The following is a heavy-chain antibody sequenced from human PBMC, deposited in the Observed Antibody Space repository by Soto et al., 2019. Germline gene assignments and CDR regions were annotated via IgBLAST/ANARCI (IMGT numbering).Heavy chain of an antibody. CDR2: IRSKAYGGTA. J-gene: IGHJ3*01. CDR3: SRAGHYDILTGYFNTFDF. Sequence: LRLSCTGSGFTFGDFAMSWVRQAPGKGLEWVGFIRSKAYGGTAEYAASVKGRFTVSRDDSKSIAYLQMNSLKIEDTAVYYCSRAGHYDILTGYFNTFDFWGQGTMVTVSS. CDR1: GFTFGDFA. V-gene: IGHV3-49*04. D-gene: IGHD3-9*01.